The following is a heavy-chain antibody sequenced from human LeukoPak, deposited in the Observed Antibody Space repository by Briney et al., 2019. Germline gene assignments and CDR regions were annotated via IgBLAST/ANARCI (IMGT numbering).Heavy chain of an antibody. J-gene: IGHJ4*02. Sequence: PGGSLRLSCAASGFTFSTYGMHWVRQAPGKGLEWVAFIQYDGSSKYYADSVKGRFTISRDNSKNTLYLQMNSLRAEDTAVYYCAKGIRVGATRGGYFDYWGQGTLVTVSS. CDR1: GFTFSTYG. V-gene: IGHV3-30*02. D-gene: IGHD1-26*01. CDR3: AKGIRVGATRGGYFDY. CDR2: IQYDGSSK.